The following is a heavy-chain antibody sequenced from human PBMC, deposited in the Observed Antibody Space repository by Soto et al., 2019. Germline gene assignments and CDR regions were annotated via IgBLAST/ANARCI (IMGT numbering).Heavy chain of an antibody. V-gene: IGHV3-33*01. CDR2: ISYDGSDE. J-gene: IGHJ4*02. Sequence: QVQLVESGGGVVQPGRSLRLSCVASGFTFSTYGMHWVRQAPGKGPEWVALISYDGSDEYYADSVKGRFIISRDNSKNTLYLQMDSLRAEDTAVYYCSDLGNYGNWGQGTLVTVSP. D-gene: IGHD1-7*01. CDR3: SDLGNYGN. CDR1: GFTFSTYG.